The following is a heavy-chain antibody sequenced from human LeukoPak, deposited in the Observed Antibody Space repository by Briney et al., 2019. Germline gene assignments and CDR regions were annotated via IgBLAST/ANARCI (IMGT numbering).Heavy chain of an antibody. V-gene: IGHV3-23*01. CDR3: AKDTGGTGWYVFDY. Sequence: GSLRLSCAASGFPFSSYAMNWVRQAPGKGLEWVSAISGGSGNTYYVDSVKGRFTISRDNSKNTLYLQMNSLRAEDTALYYCAKDTGGTGWYVFDYWGQGALVTVSS. CDR1: GFPFSSYA. D-gene: IGHD6-19*01. CDR2: ISGGSGNT. J-gene: IGHJ4*02.